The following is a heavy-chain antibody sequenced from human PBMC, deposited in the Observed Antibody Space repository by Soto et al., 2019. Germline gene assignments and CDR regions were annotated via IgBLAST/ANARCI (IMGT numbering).Heavy chain of an antibody. J-gene: IGHJ4*02. CDR3: AKDGLGFGELPYSDY. V-gene: IGHV3-23*01. CDR2: NSGSGGST. CDR1: GFTFSSYA. D-gene: IGHD3-10*01. Sequence: PGGSLRLSCAASGFTFSSYAMSWVRQAPGKGLEWVSANSGSGGSTYYADSVKGRFTISRDNSKNTLYLQMNSLRAEDTAVYYCAKDGLGFGELPYSDYWGQGTLVTVSS.